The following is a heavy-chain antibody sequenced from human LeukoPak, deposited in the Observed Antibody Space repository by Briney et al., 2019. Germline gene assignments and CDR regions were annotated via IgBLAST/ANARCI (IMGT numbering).Heavy chain of an antibody. CDR2: ISGSGGST. CDR1: GFTFSSYG. Sequence: PGGTLRLSCAASGFTFSSYGMSWVRQAPGKGLEWVSAISGSGGSTYYADSVKGRFTISRDNSKNTLYLQMNSLRAEDTAVYYCAKDRNYYGSGTFYWGRGTLVTVSS. D-gene: IGHD3-10*01. V-gene: IGHV3-23*01. J-gene: IGHJ4*02. CDR3: AKDRNYYGSGTFY.